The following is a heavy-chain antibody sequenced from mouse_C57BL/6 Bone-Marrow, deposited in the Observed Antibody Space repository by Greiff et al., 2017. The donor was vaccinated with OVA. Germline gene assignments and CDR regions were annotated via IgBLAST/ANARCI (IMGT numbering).Heavy chain of an antibody. J-gene: IGHJ1*03. D-gene: IGHD1-1*01. CDR2: ISYDGSN. V-gene: IGHV3-6*01. CDR1: GYSITSGYY. CDR3: AYGSSYDWYFDV. Sequence: EVQLVESGPGLVKPSQSLSLTCSVTGYSITSGYYWNWIRQFPGNKLEWMGYISYDGSNNYNPSLKNRISITRDTSKNQFFLKLNSVTTEDTATYYCAYGSSYDWYFDVWGTGTTVTVSS.